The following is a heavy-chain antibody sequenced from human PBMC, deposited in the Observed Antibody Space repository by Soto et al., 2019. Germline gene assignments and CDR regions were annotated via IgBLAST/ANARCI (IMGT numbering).Heavy chain of an antibody. CDR2: TSYDGGKM. V-gene: IGHV3-30*03. CDR1: GFTFQNYS. D-gene: IGHD3-10*01. CDR3: ARVESSGTSKYFIDY. J-gene: IGHJ4*02. Sequence: QVQLVESGGGVVQPGGSLSLSCAASGFTFQNYSMHWVRQAPGKGLEWVAVTSYDGGKMFYADSVQGRFTISRDNSKYTLDLQMNSLRPGDTAVYYCARVESSGTSKYFIDYWGQGTLVTVSS.